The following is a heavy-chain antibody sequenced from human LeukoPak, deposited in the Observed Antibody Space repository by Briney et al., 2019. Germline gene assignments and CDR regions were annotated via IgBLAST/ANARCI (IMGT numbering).Heavy chain of an antibody. CDR3: ARGGYSGYVTFDI. D-gene: IGHD5-12*01. Sequence: GGSLRLSCAASGFTFSIYSMNWVRQAPGKGLEWVSSISSTSSNIYYADSVKGRFTISRDNAKNSLYLQMNSLRAEDTAVYYCARGGYSGYVTFDIWGQGTMVTVSS. CDR2: ISSTSSNI. V-gene: IGHV3-21*01. J-gene: IGHJ3*02. CDR1: GFTFSIYS.